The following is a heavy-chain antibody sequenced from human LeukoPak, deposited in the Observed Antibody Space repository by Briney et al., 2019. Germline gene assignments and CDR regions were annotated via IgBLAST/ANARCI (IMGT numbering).Heavy chain of an antibody. CDR3: AACITMVRGVNPGYYYMDV. D-gene: IGHD3-10*01. CDR2: IIPIFGTA. Sequence: ASVKVSCKASGGTFSSYAISWVRQAPGQGLEWMGGIIPIFGTANYAQKFQGRVTITTDESTSTAYMELSSLRSEDTAVYYCAACITMVRGVNPGYYYMDVWGKGTTVTVSS. J-gene: IGHJ6*03. CDR1: GGTFSSYA. V-gene: IGHV1-69*05.